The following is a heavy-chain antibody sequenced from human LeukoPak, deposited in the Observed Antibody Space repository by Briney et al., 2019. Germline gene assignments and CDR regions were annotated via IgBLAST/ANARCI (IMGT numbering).Heavy chain of an antibody. D-gene: IGHD3-10*01. J-gene: IGHJ4*02. V-gene: IGHV3-49*04. CDR3: TGSFGELSFFAH. CDR2: IRSKAYGGTT. CDR1: GFAFSSYW. Sequence: GGSLRLSCAASGFAFSSYWMSWVRQAPGKGLEWVGFIRSKAYGGTTEYAAPVKGRFTISRDDSKSIAYLQVNSLKTEDTAVYYCTGSFGELSFFAHWGQGTLVTVSS.